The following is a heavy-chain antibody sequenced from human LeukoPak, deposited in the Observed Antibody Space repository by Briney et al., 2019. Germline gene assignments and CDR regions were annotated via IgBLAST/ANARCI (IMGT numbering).Heavy chain of an antibody. CDR1: GFTFDDYA. J-gene: IGHJ4*02. CDR3: ARGELGYCSGGSCYDVVSYFDY. Sequence: GGSLRLSCAASGFTFDDYAMHWVRQAPGKGLERVSGISWNSGSIGYADSVKGRFTISRDNAKNPLYLQMNSLRAEDTALYYCARGELGYCSGGSCYDVVSYFDYWGQGTLVTVSS. CDR2: ISWNSGSI. D-gene: IGHD2-15*01. V-gene: IGHV3-9*01.